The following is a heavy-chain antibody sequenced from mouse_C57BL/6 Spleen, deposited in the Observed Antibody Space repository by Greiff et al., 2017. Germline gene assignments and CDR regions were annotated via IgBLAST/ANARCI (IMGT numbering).Heavy chain of an antibody. CDR1: GYTFTSYW. CDR2: IYPGNSDT. V-gene: IGHV1-5*01. D-gene: IGHD4-1*01. CDR3: RRCNWENYLDD. J-gene: IGHJ2*01. Sequence: EVQLVESGTVLARPGASVKMSCKTSGYTFTSYWMHWVKQRPGQGLEWIGGIYPGNSDTSYNQKFKGKAKLTAVTSASTAYMQLSSLTNEDSAVYYCRRCNWENYLDDWGQGTTLTGTS.